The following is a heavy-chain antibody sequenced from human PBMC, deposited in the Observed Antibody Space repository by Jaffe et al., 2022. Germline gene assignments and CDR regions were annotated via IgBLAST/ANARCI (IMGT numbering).Heavy chain of an antibody. V-gene: IGHV4-34*01. J-gene: IGHJ3*02. CDR3: ARTYYDYIWGSYRDAFDI. CDR2: INHSGST. CDR1: GGSFSGYY. D-gene: IGHD3-16*02. Sequence: QVQLQQWGAGLLKPSETLSLTCAVYGGSFSGYYWSWIRQPPGKGLEWIGEINHSGSTNYNPSLKSRVTISVDTSKNQFSLKLSSVTAADTAVYYCARTYYDYIWGSYRDAFDIWGQGTMVTVSS.